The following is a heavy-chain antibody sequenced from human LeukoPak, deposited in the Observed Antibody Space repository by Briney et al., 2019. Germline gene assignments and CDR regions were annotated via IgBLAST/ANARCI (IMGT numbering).Heavy chain of an antibody. J-gene: IGHJ4*02. V-gene: IGHV4-39*01. CDR2: IYYSGST. CDR3: ARRGATTKMSYFDY. Sequence: SETLSLTCTVSGGSISSSSYYWGWIRQPPGKGLEWIGSIYYSGSTYYNPSLKSRVTISVDTSRNQFSLKLSSVTAADTAVYYCARRGATTKMSYFDYWGQGTLVTVSS. CDR1: GGSISSSSYY. D-gene: IGHD1-26*01.